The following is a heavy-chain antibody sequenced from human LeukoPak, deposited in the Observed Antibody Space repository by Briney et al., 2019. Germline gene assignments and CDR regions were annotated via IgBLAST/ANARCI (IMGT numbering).Heavy chain of an antibody. Sequence: PGGSLRLSCAASGFTFTNYWMSWVRQAPGKGLEWVASIKQDASDKYYVDSVKGRFTISRDNAKNSLFMQMISLRAEDTALYYFVRDPVDYWGQGILVTVSS. CDR3: VRDPVDY. CDR2: IKQDASDK. V-gene: IGHV3-7*01. J-gene: IGHJ4*02. CDR1: GFTFTNYW.